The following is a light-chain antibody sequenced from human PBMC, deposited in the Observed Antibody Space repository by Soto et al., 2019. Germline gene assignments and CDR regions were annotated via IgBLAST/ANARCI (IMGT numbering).Light chain of an antibody. J-gene: IGKJ1*01. CDR2: AAS. CDR3: HQYNNWPWT. V-gene: IGKV3-15*01. CDR1: QRVSSH. Sequence: EIVMTQSPVTLSVSPGDTATLSCTASQRVSSHLAWYQQKPGQSPRLLIYAASTRATGIPVRFIGSGSETEFTLTIRSLQSEDFALYYCHQYNNWPWTFGQGTKVEIK.